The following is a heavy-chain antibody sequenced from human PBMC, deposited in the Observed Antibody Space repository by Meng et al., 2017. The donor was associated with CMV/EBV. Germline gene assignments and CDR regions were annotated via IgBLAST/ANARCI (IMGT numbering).Heavy chain of an antibody. J-gene: IGHJ6*02. CDR3: TRASFSRYCSSTSCYYGMDV. CDR2: IRSKANSYAT. CDR1: GFTFSGSA. V-gene: IGHV3-73*01. Sequence: GGSLRLSCAASGFTFSGSAMHWVRQASGKGLEWVGRIRSKANSYATAYAASVKGRFTISRHDSKNTAYLQMNSLKTEDTAVYYCTRASFSRYCSSTSCYYGMDVWGQGTTVTVSS. D-gene: IGHD2-2*01.